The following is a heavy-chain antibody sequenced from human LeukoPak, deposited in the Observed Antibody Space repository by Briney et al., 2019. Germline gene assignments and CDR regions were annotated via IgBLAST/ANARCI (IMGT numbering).Heavy chain of an antibody. D-gene: IGHD3-3*01. CDR1: GFTFSSYA. Sequence: VGSLRLSCAASGFTFSSYAMSWVRQAPGKGLEWVSAISGSGGSTYYADSVKGRFTISRDNSKNTLYLQMNSLRAEDTAVYYCAKDHDFWSGYSNYFDYWGQGTLVTVSS. J-gene: IGHJ4*02. CDR3: AKDHDFWSGYSNYFDY. V-gene: IGHV3-23*01. CDR2: ISGSGGST.